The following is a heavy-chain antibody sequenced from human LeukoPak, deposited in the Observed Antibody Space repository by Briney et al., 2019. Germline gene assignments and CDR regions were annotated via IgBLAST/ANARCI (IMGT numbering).Heavy chain of an antibody. V-gene: IGHV4-31*03. Sequence: SQTLSLTCTVSGGSISSGGYYWSWIRQHPGKGLEWIGYIYYSGSTYYNPSLKSRVTISVDTSKNQFSLKLSSVTAADTAVYYCAREKQVAVNDAFDIWGQGTMVTVSS. J-gene: IGHJ3*02. D-gene: IGHD6-13*01. CDR2: IYYSGST. CDR3: AREKQVAVNDAFDI. CDR1: GGSISSGGYY.